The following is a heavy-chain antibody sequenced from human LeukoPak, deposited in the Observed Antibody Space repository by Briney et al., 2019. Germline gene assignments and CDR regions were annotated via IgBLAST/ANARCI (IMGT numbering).Heavy chain of an antibody. J-gene: IGHJ4*02. CDR1: GGSISSYY. D-gene: IGHD3-10*01. Sequence: SETLSLTCTVSGGSISSYYWSWIRQPPGKGLEWIGYIYYSGSTNYNPSLKSRVTISVDTSKNQFSLKLSSVTAADTAVYYCAKSPIRLWFGELYFDYWGQGTLVTVSS. CDR2: IYYSGST. CDR3: AKSPIRLWFGELYFDY. V-gene: IGHV4-59*01.